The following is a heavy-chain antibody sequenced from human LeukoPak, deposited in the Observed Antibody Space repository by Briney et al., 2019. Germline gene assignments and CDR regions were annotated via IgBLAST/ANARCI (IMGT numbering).Heavy chain of an antibody. D-gene: IGHD5-24*01. CDR1: GGSISSYY. CDR3: AREKMATIDY. V-gene: IGHV4-59*01. Sequence: SETLSLTCTVSGGSISSYYWSWIRQPPGKGLEWIGYIYHSGSTNYNPSLKSRVTISVDTSKNQFSLKLSSVTAADTAVYYCAREKMATIDYWGQGTLVTVSS. CDR2: IYHSGST. J-gene: IGHJ4*02.